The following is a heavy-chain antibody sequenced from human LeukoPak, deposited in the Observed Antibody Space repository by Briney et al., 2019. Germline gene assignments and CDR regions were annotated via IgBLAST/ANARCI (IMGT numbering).Heavy chain of an antibody. Sequence: GGSLRLSCAASGFTFSSYSMNWVRQAPGKGLEWVSSISSSSSYIYYADSVKGRFTISRDNAKNSLYLQMNSLRAEDTAVYYCARDLEEMITFGGVIVIKYNWFDPWGQGTLVTVSS. CDR2: ISSSSSYI. CDR1: GFTFSSYS. V-gene: IGHV3-21*01. D-gene: IGHD3-16*02. CDR3: ARDLEEMITFGGVIVIKYNWFDP. J-gene: IGHJ5*02.